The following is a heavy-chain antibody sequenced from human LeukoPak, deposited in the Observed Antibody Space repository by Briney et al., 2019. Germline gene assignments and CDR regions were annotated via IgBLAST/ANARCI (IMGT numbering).Heavy chain of an antibody. J-gene: IGHJ4*02. CDR1: GYTFTSYG. CDR3: ARAGGQWELLRDFYY. CDR2: ISAYNGNT. D-gene: IGHD1-26*01. Sequence: ASVKVSCKASGYTFTSYGINWVRQAPGQGLEWMGWISAYNGNTNYAQKLQGRVTMTTDTSTSTAYMELRSRRSDDPAVYYCARAGGQWELLRDFYYWGQGTLVTVSS. V-gene: IGHV1-18*01.